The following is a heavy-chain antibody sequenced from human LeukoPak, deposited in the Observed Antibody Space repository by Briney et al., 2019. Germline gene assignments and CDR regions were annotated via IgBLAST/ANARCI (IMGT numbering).Heavy chain of an antibody. CDR3: ARGSSVAAADTGYYYYMDV. Sequence: GGSLRLSCVASGFIFSNYEMTWVRQAPGKGLEWVSFVSYSGNSIYYADSVKGRFTISRDNAKNSLYLQMNSLRAEDTAVYYCARGSSVAAADTGYYYYMDVWGKGTTVTISS. D-gene: IGHD6-13*01. CDR1: GFIFSNYE. V-gene: IGHV3-48*03. J-gene: IGHJ6*03. CDR2: VSYSGNSI.